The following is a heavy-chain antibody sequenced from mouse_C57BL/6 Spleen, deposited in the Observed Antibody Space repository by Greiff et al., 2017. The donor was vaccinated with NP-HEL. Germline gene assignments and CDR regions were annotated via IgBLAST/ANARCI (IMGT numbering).Heavy chain of an antibody. J-gene: IGHJ3*01. Sequence: EVHLVESGEGLVKPGGSLKLSCAASGFTFSSYAMSWVRQTPEKRLEWVAYISSGGDYIYYADTVKGRVTISRDNARNTLYLQMSSLKSEDTAMYYCTRDPYYYGSSSPFAYWGQGTLVTVSA. CDR2: ISSGGDYI. V-gene: IGHV5-9-1*02. CDR1: GFTFSSYA. D-gene: IGHD1-1*01. CDR3: TRDPYYYGSSSPFAY.